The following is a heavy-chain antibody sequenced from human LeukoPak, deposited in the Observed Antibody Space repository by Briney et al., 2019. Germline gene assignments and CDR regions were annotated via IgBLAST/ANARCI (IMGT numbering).Heavy chain of an antibody. V-gene: IGHV1-69*13. D-gene: IGHD7-27*01. CDR2: IIPIFGAA. Sequence: ASVKVSCKASGGTFSNNAISWVRQAPGRGLEWMGGIIPIFGAANYAQHFQGRVTITADESTSTAFMELSSLRSEDTAMYYCAREVRWGGGHAAFDIWGHGTMVTVSS. CDR3: AREVRWGGGHAAFDI. J-gene: IGHJ3*02. CDR1: GGTFSNNA.